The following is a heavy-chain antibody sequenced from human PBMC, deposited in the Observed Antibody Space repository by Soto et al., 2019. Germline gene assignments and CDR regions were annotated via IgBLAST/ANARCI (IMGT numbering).Heavy chain of an antibody. J-gene: IGHJ6*03. CDR2: INAGNGNT. CDR1: GYTFTSYA. V-gene: IGHV1-3*01. Sequence: ASVKVSCKASGYTFTSYAMHWVRQAPGQRLEWMGWINAGNGNTKYSQKFQGRVTITRDTSASTAYMELSSLRSEDTAVYYCARGSTTINYYYYYMDVWGKGTTLTVSS. CDR3: ARGSTTINYYYYYMDV. D-gene: IGHD3-9*01.